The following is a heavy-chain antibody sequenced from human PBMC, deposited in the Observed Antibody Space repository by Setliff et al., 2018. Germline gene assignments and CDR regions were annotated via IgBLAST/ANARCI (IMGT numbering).Heavy chain of an antibody. Sequence: PSETLSLTCTVSGDSISSYYWSWIRQPPGKGLEWIGYIYYSGSTNYNPSLKSRVTISVDTSKNQFSLKLSSVTAADTAMYYCRFWSGYYKNDYWGQGTLVTVSS. CDR1: GDSISSYY. J-gene: IGHJ4*02. V-gene: IGHV4-59*12. CDR3: RFWSGYYKNDY. CDR2: IYYSGST. D-gene: IGHD3-3*01.